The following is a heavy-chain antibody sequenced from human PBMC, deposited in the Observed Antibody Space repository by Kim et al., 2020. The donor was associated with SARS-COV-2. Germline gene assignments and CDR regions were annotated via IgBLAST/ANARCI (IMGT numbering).Heavy chain of an antibody. V-gene: IGHV3-30*01. Sequence: ADSVKGRFTISRDNSKNTLYLKMNSLRAEDTAVYYCARVRSGSYFDAFDIWGQGTMVTVSS. CDR3: ARVRSGSYFDAFDI. D-gene: IGHD1-26*01. J-gene: IGHJ3*02.